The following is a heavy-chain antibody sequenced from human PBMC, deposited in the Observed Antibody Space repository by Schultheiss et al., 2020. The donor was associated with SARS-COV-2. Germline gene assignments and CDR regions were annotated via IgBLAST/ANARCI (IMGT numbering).Heavy chain of an antibody. J-gene: IGHJ2*01. D-gene: IGHD3-22*01. V-gene: IGHV1-8*01. Sequence: ASVKVSCKASGYTFSSFDINWVRQATGQGLEWMGWMNPNTGNTVYAQKFQGRVTMTRNTSISTAYMELSRLRSDDTAVYYCARDPDSSGYDWYFDLWGRGTLVTVSS. CDR1: GYTFSSFD. CDR2: MNPNTGNT. CDR3: ARDPDSSGYDWYFDL.